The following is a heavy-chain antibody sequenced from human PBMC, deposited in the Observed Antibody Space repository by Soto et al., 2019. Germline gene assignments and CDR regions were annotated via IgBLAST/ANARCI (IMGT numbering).Heavy chain of an antibody. Sequence: QVQLVQSGAEVKKPGASVKVSCKASGYTFTSYAMHWVRQAPGQRLEWMGWINAGNGNTKYSQKFQGRVTITRDTSASQATXELSSLRSEETAVYYCAIENHYGDFTSYYYYGMDVWGHGTTVTVSS. CDR2: INAGNGNT. CDR3: AIENHYGDFTSYYYYGMDV. CDR1: GYTFTSYA. V-gene: IGHV1-3*01. J-gene: IGHJ6*02. D-gene: IGHD4-17*01.